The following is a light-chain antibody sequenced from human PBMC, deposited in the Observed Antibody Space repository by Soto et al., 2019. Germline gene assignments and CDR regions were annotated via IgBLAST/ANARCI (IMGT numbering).Light chain of an antibody. J-gene: IGLJ1*01. Sequence: QSALTQPPSASGSPGQSVAISCTGTSSDVGGYNYVSWYQQHPGKAPKLMIYEVNKRPSGVPDRFSGSKSGNTASPTVSGLQAEDEADYYCRSYAGSSNGFGTGTKVTVL. CDR3: RSYAGSSNG. CDR2: EVN. V-gene: IGLV2-8*01. CDR1: SSDVGGYNY.